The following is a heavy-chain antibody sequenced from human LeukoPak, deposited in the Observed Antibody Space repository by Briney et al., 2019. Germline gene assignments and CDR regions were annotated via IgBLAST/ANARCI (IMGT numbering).Heavy chain of an antibody. CDR2: ITPIFGTA. D-gene: IGHD1-1*01. J-gene: IGHJ3*02. Sequence: ASVKVSCKASGGTFSSYAISWVRQAPGQGLEWMGGITPIFGTANYAQKFQGRVTITADESTSTAYMELSSLRSEDTAVYYCARSWTTGFDAFDIWGQGTMVTVSS. V-gene: IGHV1-69*13. CDR1: GGTFSSYA. CDR3: ARSWTTGFDAFDI.